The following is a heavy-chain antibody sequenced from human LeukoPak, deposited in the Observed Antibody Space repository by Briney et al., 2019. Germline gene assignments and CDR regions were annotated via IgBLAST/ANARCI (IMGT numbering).Heavy chain of an antibody. V-gene: IGHV4-59*01. D-gene: IGHD3-3*01. CDR1: GGSISSYY. CDR3: AREATIFGVVTANWFDP. J-gene: IGHJ5*02. CDR2: IYYSGST. Sequence: SETLSLTCTVSGGSISSYYWSWIRQPPGKGLEWIGYIYYSGSTNYNPSLKSRVTISVDTSKNQFSLKLSSVTAADTAVYYCAREATIFGVVTANWFDPWGQGTLVTVSS.